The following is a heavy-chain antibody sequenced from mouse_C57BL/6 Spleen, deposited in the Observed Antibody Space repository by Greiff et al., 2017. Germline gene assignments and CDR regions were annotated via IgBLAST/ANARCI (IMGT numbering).Heavy chain of an antibody. CDR1: GYTFTGYW. D-gene: IGHD2-13*01. CDR2: ILPGSGST. CDR3: ANPCSRGDSGYFDY. Sequence: VQLQQSGAELMKPGASVKLSCKATGYTFTGYWIEWVKQRPGHGLEWIGEILPGSGSTNYNEKFKGKATFTADTSSNTAYMQLNRLTTEDSAIDYGANPCSRGDSGYFDYWGQGTTLTVSS. V-gene: IGHV1-9*01. J-gene: IGHJ2*01.